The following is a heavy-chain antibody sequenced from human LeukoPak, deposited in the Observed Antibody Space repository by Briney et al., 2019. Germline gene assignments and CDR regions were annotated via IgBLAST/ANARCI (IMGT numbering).Heavy chain of an antibody. CDR2: ISAYNGNT. J-gene: IGHJ4*02. Sequence: ASVKVSCKASASTFTSYGISCVRHPHGQGLEWMGWISAYNGNTNYAQKLQGRVTMTTDTSTSTAYMELRSLRSDDTAVYYCARDPYSSGSYYFDYWGQGTLVTVSS. CDR1: ASTFTSYG. CDR3: ARDPYSSGSYYFDY. D-gene: IGHD6-19*01. V-gene: IGHV1-18*01.